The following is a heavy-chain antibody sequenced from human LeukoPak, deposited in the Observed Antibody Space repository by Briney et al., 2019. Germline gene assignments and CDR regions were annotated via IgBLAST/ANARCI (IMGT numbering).Heavy chain of an antibody. Sequence: GGSLRLSCAASGFPLSSYSVNWVRQAPGKGLEWVSYISSSGSAIYYVDSVKGRFTVSRDNAKNSLFLQMNSLRAEDTAVYYCVRVKGSYFDYWGQGALVTVSS. J-gene: IGHJ4*02. V-gene: IGHV3-48*01. CDR3: VRVKGSYFDY. CDR1: GFPLSSYS. D-gene: IGHD2-15*01. CDR2: ISSSGSAI.